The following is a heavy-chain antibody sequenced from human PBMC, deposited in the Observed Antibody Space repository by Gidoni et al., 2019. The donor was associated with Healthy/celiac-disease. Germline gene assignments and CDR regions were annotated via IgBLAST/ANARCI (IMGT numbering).Heavy chain of an antibody. CDR2: IYYSGST. Sequence: QVQLQESGPGLVKPSETLSLTCTVSGGSVSSGSYYWSWIRQPPGKGLEWIGYIYYSGSTNYNPSLKSRVTISVDTSKNQFSLKLSSVTAADTAVYYCARDGGGDLYYFDYWGQGTLVTVSS. CDR3: ARDGGGDLYYFDY. V-gene: IGHV4-61*01. D-gene: IGHD4-17*01. CDR1: GGSVSSGSYY. J-gene: IGHJ4*02.